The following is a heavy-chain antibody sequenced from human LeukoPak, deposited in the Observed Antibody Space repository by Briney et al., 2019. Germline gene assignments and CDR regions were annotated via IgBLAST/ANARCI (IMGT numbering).Heavy chain of an antibody. CDR1: GGSISSYY. V-gene: IGHV4-59*12. Sequence: SETLSLTCTVSGGSISSYYWSWIRQPPGKGLEWIGYIYYSGSTNYNPSLKSRVTISVDTSKNQFSLKLSSVTAADTAVYYCGGSGSYYRYYGMDVWGQGTTVTVSS. J-gene: IGHJ6*02. D-gene: IGHD3-10*01. CDR2: IYYSGST. CDR3: GGSGSYYRYYGMDV.